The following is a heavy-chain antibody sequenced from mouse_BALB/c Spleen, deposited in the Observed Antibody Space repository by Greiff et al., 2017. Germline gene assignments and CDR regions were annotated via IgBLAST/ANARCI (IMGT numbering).Heavy chain of an antibody. D-gene: IGHD1-2*01. CDR2: IDPANGNT. J-gene: IGHJ3*01. Sequence: VQLQQSGAELVKPGASVKLSCTASGFNIKDTYMHWVKQRPEQGLEWIGRIDPANGNTKYDPKFQGKATITADTSSNTAYLQLSSLTSEDTAVYYCAREGVYGYWFAYWGQGTLVTVSA. CDR3: AREGVYGYWFAY. CDR1: GFNIKDTY. V-gene: IGHV14-3*02.